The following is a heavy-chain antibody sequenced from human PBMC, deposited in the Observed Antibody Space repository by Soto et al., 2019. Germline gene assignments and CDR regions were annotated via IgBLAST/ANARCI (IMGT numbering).Heavy chain of an antibody. J-gene: IGHJ4*02. Sequence: GGSLRLSCAASGFTFSSYGMHWVRQAPGKGLEWVAVISYDGSNKYYADSVKGRFTISRDNSRNTLYLQMNSLRAEDTAVYYCAKDRRPWLVPNYFDYWGQGTLVTV. V-gene: IGHV3-30*18. D-gene: IGHD6-19*01. CDR3: AKDRRPWLVPNYFDY. CDR1: GFTFSSYG. CDR2: ISYDGSNK.